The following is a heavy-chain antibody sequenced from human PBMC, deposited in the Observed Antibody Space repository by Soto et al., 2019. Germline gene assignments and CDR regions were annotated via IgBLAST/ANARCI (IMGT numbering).Heavy chain of an antibody. D-gene: IGHD3-9*01. V-gene: IGHV1-46*01. Sequence: ASVKVSCTASGYTFTSSYMHWVRQAPEQGLEWMGIINPSGGGTSYAQKFQGRVTMTRDTSTSTVYMELSSLRSDDTAVYYCARDKDVFRYFDWYQRSYYYGMDVSGQGTTVTVSS. CDR3: ARDKDVFRYFDWYQRSYYYGMDV. CDR1: GYTFTSSY. CDR2: INPSGGGT. J-gene: IGHJ6*02.